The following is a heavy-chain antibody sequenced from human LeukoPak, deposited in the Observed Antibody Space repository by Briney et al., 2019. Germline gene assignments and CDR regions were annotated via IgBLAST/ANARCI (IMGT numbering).Heavy chain of an antibody. CDR1: GFTFSSYS. CDR3: AKDRCSGGSCYTYFDY. D-gene: IGHD2-15*01. V-gene: IGHV3-23*01. CDR2: ISGSGGST. Sequence: GGSLRLSCSASGFTFSSYSMSWVRQAPGKGLEWVSGISGSGGSTYYADSVKGRFTISRDTSKNTLYLQMNSLRAGDTAVYYCAKDRCSGGSCYTYFDYWGQGTLVTVSS. J-gene: IGHJ4*02.